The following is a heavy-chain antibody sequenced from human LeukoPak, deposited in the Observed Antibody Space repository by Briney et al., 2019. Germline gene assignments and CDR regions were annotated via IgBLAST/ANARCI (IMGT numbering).Heavy chain of an antibody. CDR1: GYTFTSYG. J-gene: IGHJ6*02. V-gene: IGHV1-18*01. D-gene: IGHD5-12*01. CDR3: ARDYRGQDYYYGMDV. CDR2: ISAYNGNT. Sequence: ASVKVSCKASGYTFTSYGISWVRQALGQGLEWMGWISAYNGNTNYAQKLQGRVTMTTDTSTSTAYMELRSLRSDDTAVYYCARDYRGQDYYYGMDVWGQGTTVTVSS.